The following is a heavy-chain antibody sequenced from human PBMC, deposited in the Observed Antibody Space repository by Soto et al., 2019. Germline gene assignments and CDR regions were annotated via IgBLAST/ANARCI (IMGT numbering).Heavy chain of an antibody. Sequence: QVQLEQSGAEVKKPGASVKVSCKASGYIFTAYSMHWVRQAPGQGLQWMGVVNPSGGSTNYAQKFQGRITLTRDTSRNTFYMDLSSLTSEDTAVYYCAREENCSDGICYSEYFQRWGQGTLVTVSS. CDR2: VNPSGGST. D-gene: IGHD2-15*01. CDR3: AREENCSDGICYSEYFQR. V-gene: IGHV1-46*01. J-gene: IGHJ1*01. CDR1: GYIFTAYS.